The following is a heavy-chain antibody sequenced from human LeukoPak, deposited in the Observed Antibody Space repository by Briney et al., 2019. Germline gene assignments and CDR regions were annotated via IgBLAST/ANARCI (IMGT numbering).Heavy chain of an antibody. D-gene: IGHD3-10*01. J-gene: IGHJ3*02. Sequence: GGSLRLSCAASGFTFSSYDMHWVRQATGKGLEWVSGIGTAGDIYYSGSVKGRFTISRDNSKNTLYLQMNSLRPEDTALYYCAKEGDYYGSGSHRDAFDMWGQGTMVTVSS. CDR3: AKEGDYYGSGSHRDAFDM. V-gene: IGHV3-13*01. CDR2: IGTAGDI. CDR1: GFTFSSYD.